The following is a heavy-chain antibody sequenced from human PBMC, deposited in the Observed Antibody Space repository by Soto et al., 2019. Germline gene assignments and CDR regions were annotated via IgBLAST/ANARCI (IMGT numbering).Heavy chain of an antibody. CDR2: IYPGDSDT. D-gene: IGHD3-9*01. Sequence: PGASLKISCKGSGYSFTSYWIGWVRQMPGKGLEWMGIIYPGDSDTRYSPSFQGQVTISADKSISTAYLQWSSLKASDTAMYYCARHSGFDILTGYYVALDYWGQGTLVTVSS. CDR1: GYSFTSYW. J-gene: IGHJ4*02. V-gene: IGHV5-51*01. CDR3: ARHSGFDILTGYYVALDY.